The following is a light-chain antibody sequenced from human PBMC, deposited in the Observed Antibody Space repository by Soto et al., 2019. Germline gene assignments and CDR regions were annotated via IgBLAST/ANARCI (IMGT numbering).Light chain of an antibody. CDR1: QGISSY. Sequence: DIQLTQSPSFLSASVGDRVTITCRASQGISSYLAWYQQKPGKVPKLLIYVASALQSGVPSRFSGSGSGTEFTRTINSLQPEDFASYYCQHLNGFPLTFGGGTKVEIK. CDR3: QHLNGFPLT. J-gene: IGKJ4*01. CDR2: VAS. V-gene: IGKV1-9*01.